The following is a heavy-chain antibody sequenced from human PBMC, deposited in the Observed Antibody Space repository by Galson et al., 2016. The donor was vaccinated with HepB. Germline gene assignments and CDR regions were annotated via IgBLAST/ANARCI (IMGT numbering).Heavy chain of an antibody. Sequence: TLSLTCSVSGGSISIGIYYWTWIRQHPGKGLEWIGYIYYSGSTYYNPSLKSRVTISRDTSKNQFSLELSSVTAADTAFYSCARVARVDYYHYYVDVWGKGNPGHRLL. CDR3: ARVARVDYYHYYVDV. CDR2: IYYSGST. D-gene: IGHD2-21*01. V-gene: IGHV4-31*03. J-gene: IGHJ6*03. CDR1: GGSISIGIYY.